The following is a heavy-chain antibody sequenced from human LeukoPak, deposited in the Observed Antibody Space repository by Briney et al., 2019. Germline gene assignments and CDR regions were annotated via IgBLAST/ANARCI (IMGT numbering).Heavy chain of an antibody. D-gene: IGHD3-10*01. V-gene: IGHV7-4-1*02. CDR3: ARDPPYYGSGSYIPDKGRVDY. CDR2: INTNTGNP. J-gene: IGHJ4*02. Sequence: GASVKVSCKASGYTFTTYFIHWVRQAPGQGLEWMGWINTNTGNPTYAQGFTGRFVFSLDTSVSTAYLQISSLKAEDTAVYYCARDPPYYGSGSYIPDKGRVDYWGQGTLVTVSS. CDR1: GYTFTTYF.